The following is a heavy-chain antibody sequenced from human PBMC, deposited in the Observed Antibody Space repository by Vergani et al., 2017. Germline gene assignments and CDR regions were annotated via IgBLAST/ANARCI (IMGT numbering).Heavy chain of an antibody. D-gene: IGHD2-21*02. V-gene: IGHV3-30*02. J-gene: IGHJ3*01. Sequence: QVQLVESGGGVVQPGGSLRLSCAASGFIFDTFGMHWVRQAPGKGLEWVSFIHYDGSNKYYTASVKGRFTVSRDNSKNTLLLHMNSLRTEDTAVYFCATQNCGGDCYSAFDVWGQGTLVAVSS. CDR1: GFIFDTFG. CDR2: IHYDGSNK. CDR3: ATQNCGGDCYSAFDV.